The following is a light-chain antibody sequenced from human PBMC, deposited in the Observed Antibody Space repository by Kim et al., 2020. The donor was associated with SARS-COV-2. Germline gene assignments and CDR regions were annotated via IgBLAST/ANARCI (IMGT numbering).Light chain of an antibody. Sequence: DIVMTQSPDSLAVSLGERATINCKSSQSVLYSSNNKNYLAWYQQKSGLPPKLLIYWASTRESGVPDRFSGSGSGTDFTLTISSLQAEDVAVYYCQQFYRTPLTFGGGTKVDIK. J-gene: IGKJ4*01. CDR1: QSVLYSSNNKNY. CDR2: WAS. CDR3: QQFYRTPLT. V-gene: IGKV4-1*01.